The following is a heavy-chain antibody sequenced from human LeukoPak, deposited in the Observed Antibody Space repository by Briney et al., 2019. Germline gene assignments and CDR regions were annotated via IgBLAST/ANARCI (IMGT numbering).Heavy chain of an antibody. CDR1: GFTFSSYA. J-gene: IGHJ5*02. CDR3: AKSHQAKEYNPNWFDP. CDR2: ISGSGGST. D-gene: IGHD1-14*01. V-gene: IGHV3-23*01. Sequence: PGGSLRLSCAASGFTFSSYAMSWVRQAPGKGLEWVSAISGSGGSTYYADSVKGRFTISRDNSKNTLYLQMNSLRAEDTAVYYCAKSHQAKEYNPNWFDPWGQGTLVTVSS.